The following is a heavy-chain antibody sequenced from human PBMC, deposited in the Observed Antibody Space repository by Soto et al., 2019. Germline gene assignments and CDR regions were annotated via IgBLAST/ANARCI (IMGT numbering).Heavy chain of an antibody. CDR3: AKDRSRYSGYDSNFDY. CDR2: ISYDGSNK. D-gene: IGHD5-12*01. Sequence: GGSLRLSCAASGFTFSSYGMHWVRQAPGKGLEWVAVISYDGSNKYYADSVKGRFTISRDNSKNTLYLQMNSLGAEDTAVYYCAKDRSRYSGYDSNFDYWGQGTLVTVSS. CDR1: GFTFSSYG. J-gene: IGHJ4*02. V-gene: IGHV3-30*18.